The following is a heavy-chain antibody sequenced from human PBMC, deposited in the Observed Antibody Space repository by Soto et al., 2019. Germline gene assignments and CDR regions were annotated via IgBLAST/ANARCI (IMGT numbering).Heavy chain of an antibody. CDR2: IIPIFGTA. V-gene: IGHV1-69*12. J-gene: IGHJ6*02. Sequence: QVQLVQSGAEVKKPGSSVKVSCKASGGTFSSYAISWVRQAPGQGLGGMGGIIPIFGTANYAQKFQGRVTITADESTSTAYMELSSLRSEDTAVYYCARDRRGRITMVRGVSYGMDVWGQGTTVTVSS. CDR3: ARDRRGRITMVRGVSYGMDV. D-gene: IGHD3-10*01. CDR1: GGTFSSYA.